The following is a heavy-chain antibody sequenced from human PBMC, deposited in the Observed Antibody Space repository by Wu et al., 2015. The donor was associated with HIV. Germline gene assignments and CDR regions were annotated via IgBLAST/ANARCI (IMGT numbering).Heavy chain of an antibody. D-gene: IGHD2-21*02. V-gene: IGHV1-18*01. J-gene: IGHJ4*02. CDR2: ISANNGDT. CDR1: NYTFTSYG. Sequence: QVQLVQSGAEVKKPGASVKVSCRGSNYTFTSYGIAWVRQAPGQGLEWMGWISANNGDTNYAQKFQGRVTMTRDTSTGTVYLELSTLRSEDSALYYCARSYCSGDCYADYWGQGTLVTVSS. CDR3: ARSYCSGDCYADY.